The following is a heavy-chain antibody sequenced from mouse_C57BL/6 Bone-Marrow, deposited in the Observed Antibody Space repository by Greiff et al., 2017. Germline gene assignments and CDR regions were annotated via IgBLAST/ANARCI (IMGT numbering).Heavy chain of an antibody. CDR1: GYTFTDYE. Sequence: VQLQQSGAELVRPGASVTLSCKASGYTFTDYEMHWVKQTPVHGLEWIGAIEPETGGTAYNQKFKGKAILTADKSSSTAYMELRSLTSEDSAVYYCTSEGRRDYGGQGTTLTVSS. CDR3: TSEGRRDY. CDR2: IEPETGGT. V-gene: IGHV1-15*01. J-gene: IGHJ2*01.